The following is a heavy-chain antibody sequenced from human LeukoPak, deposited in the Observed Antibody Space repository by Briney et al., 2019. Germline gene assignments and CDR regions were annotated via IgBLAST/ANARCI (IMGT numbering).Heavy chain of an antibody. V-gene: IGHV3-53*01. CDR2: IYTGVST. CDR3: ARVRPHPIIDV. CDR1: GFTVSNNY. J-gene: IGHJ6*03. Sequence: GGSLRLSCAASGFTVSNNYMSWVLQAPGKGLEWVSVIYTGVSTYYADSVKGRFAISRDNSKNTLYLQMNSLRAEDTGVYYCARVRPHPIIDVWGKGTTVTVSS. D-gene: IGHD6-6*01.